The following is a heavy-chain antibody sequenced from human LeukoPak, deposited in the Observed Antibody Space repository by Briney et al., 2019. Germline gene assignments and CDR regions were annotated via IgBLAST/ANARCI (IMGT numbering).Heavy chain of an antibody. V-gene: IGHV3-21*01. CDR3: ASSRVDILTGNYYYMDV. Sequence: GGSLRLSCAASGFTFSSYSMNWVRQAPGKGLEWVSSISSSSSYIYYADSVKGRFTISRDNAKNSLYLQMNSLRAADTAVYYCASSRVDILTGNYYYMDVWGKGTTVTVSS. CDR1: GFTFSSYS. D-gene: IGHD3-9*01. J-gene: IGHJ6*03. CDR2: ISSSSSYI.